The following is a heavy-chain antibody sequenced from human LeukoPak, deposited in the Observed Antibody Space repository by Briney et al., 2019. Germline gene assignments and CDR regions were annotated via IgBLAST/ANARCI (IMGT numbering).Heavy chain of an antibody. V-gene: IGHV1-2*02. CDR1: GYTFTGYY. CDR2: LNPNSGGT. CDR3: ARDQEDYYDSSGFFAFDY. J-gene: IGHJ4*02. D-gene: IGHD3-22*01. Sequence: ASVKVSCKASGYTFTGYYMHWVRQAPGQGLEWMGWLNPNSGGTNYAQKFQGRVTMTRDTSISTAYMELSRLRSDDTAVYYCARDQEDYYDSSGFFAFDYWGQGTLVTVSS.